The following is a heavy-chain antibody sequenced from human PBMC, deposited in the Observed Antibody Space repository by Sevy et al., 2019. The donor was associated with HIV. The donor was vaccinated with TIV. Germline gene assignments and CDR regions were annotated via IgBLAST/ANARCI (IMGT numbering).Heavy chain of an antibody. CDR1: GDSISSTTYF. V-gene: IGHV4-39*01. CDR3: ASGYSSGYNFDF. J-gene: IGHJ4*02. Sequence: SETLSLTCTVSGDSISSTTYFWAWIRQPPGKGLEWIGSIYYTGITYYSPSLQSRVTISVDTSKSQFSLRLSSVTAPDTAVYYCASGYSSGYNFDFWGQGSLVTVSS. CDR2: IYYTGIT. D-gene: IGHD5-18*01.